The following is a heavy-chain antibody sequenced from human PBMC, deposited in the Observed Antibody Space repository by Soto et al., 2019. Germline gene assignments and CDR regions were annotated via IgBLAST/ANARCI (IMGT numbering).Heavy chain of an antibody. CDR1: GYSFTSYW. Sequence: GESLKISCNGSGYSFTSYWISWVRQIPGKVLELMGRIDPSDSYTNYSQSFQGHVTISADKSISTAYLQWSSLKASDTAMYYRGRLVVPHANARKPYYYYGMDVWGEGTTVPLSS. V-gene: IGHV5-10-1*01. CDR3: GRLVVPHANARKPYYYYGMDV. CDR2: IDPSDSYT. D-gene: IGHD2-2*01. J-gene: IGHJ6*04.